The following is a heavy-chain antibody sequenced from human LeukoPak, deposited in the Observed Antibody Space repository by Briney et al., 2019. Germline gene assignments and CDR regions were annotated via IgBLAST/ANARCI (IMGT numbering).Heavy chain of an antibody. CDR1: GFTFGSYG. CDR2: IRYDGSDK. CDR3: AKDLTTVTTQGDY. D-gene: IGHD4-17*01. V-gene: IGHV3-30*02. J-gene: IGHJ4*02. Sequence: GGSLRLSCAASGFTFGSYGMHWVRQAPGKGLEWVAFIRYDGSDKYYADSVKGRFTISRDNSKNTVYLQMNSLRAEDTAVYHCAKDLTTVTTQGDYWGQGTLVTVSS.